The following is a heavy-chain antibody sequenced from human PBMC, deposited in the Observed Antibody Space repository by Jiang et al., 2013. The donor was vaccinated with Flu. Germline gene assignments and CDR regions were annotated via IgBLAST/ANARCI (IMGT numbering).Heavy chain of an antibody. CDR3: AKDRAAGIGYSDH. J-gene: IGHJ4*02. CDR1: IHLXELW. Sequence: RSLRLSCCSLWIHLXELWHALGPPGSRQGAGVGGSYFQMMEVYTDYADSVKGRFTISRDNSKNTLFLQMNSLRAEDTAVYICAKDRAAGIGYSDHWGQGTLVTVSS. CDR2: FQMMEVYT. V-gene: IGHV3-30*18. D-gene: IGHD6-13*01.